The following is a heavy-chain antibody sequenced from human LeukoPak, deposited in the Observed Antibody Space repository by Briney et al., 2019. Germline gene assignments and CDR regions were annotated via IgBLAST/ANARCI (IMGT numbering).Heavy chain of an antibody. CDR2: ISYDGSNK. J-gene: IGHJ4*02. CDR1: GFTFSSYP. V-gene: IGHV3-30-3*01. Sequence: PGRSLGLSCAASGFTFSSYPMHWVRQVPGKGLEWLAFISYDGSNKYYADSVKGRFTISRDNSKNTLYLQMNSLRVEDTAVYYCAKGGRGTYYSDSWGQGTLVTVSS. D-gene: IGHD3-10*01. CDR3: AKGGRGTYYSDS.